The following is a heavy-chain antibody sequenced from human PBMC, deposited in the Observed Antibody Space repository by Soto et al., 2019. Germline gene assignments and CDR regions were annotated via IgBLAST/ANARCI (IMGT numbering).Heavy chain of an antibody. J-gene: IGHJ4*02. V-gene: IGHV4-31*03. CDR1: GGSISSGGSY. D-gene: IGHD6-19*01. CDR3: ARDGNSGWVDS. CDR2: IYYSGST. Sequence: QVQLQESGPGLVKPSQTLSLTCTVSGGSISSGGSYWTWIRQHPGKGLEWIGYIYYSGSTYYNPSLKSRVTISVDTSENQFSLNLSSVTAADTAGYYCARDGNSGWVDSWGQGILVTVSS.